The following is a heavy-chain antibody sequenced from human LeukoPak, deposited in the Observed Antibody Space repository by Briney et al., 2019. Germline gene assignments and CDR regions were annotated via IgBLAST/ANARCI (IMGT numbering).Heavy chain of an antibody. Sequence: SETLSLTCTVSGGSISSYYWSWIRQPPGKGLEWIGYIYYSGGTNYNPSLKSRVTISVDTSKNQFSLKLSSVTAADTAVYYCARSTSCPFCWFDPWGQGTLVTVSS. CDR1: GGSISSYY. CDR2: IYYSGGT. CDR3: ARSTSCPFCWFDP. V-gene: IGHV4-59*08. D-gene: IGHD2-2*01. J-gene: IGHJ5*02.